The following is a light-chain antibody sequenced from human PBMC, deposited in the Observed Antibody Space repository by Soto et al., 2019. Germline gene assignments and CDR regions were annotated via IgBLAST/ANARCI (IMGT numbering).Light chain of an antibody. Sequence: QSALTQPRSVSGSPGQSVTISCSETSSDVGAYNHISWYQQHPGKAPKLVIYDVAKRPSGVPDRFSGSKSGNTASLTISGLQTEDEGNYYCSSYAGYYTLVFGGGTKLTVL. V-gene: IGLV2-11*01. CDR3: SSYAGYYTLV. CDR2: DVA. CDR1: SSDVGAYNH. J-gene: IGLJ2*01.